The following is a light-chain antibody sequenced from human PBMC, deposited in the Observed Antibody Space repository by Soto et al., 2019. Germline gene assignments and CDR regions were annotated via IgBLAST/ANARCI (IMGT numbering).Light chain of an antibody. CDR2: GNS. J-gene: IGLJ1*01. V-gene: IGLV1-44*01. CDR3: AAWDDSLNAYV. CDR1: SSNIGSNT. Sequence: QSALTQPPSASGTPGQRVTISCSGSSSNIGSNTVNWYQHLPGTAPKLLIYGNSHRPSGVPDRISGSKSGTSASLAISGLQSEDEADFYCAAWDDSLNAYVFGTGTKLTVL.